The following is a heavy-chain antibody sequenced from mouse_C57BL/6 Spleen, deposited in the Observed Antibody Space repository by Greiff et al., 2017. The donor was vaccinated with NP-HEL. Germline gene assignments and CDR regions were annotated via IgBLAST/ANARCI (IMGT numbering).Heavy chain of an antibody. CDR3: ARHSGYSLDY. Sequence: EVKVIESGGDLVKPGGSLKLSCAASGFTFSSYGMSWVRQTPDKRLEWVATISSGGSYTYYPDSVKGRFTISRDNAKNTLYLQMSSLKSEDTAMYYCARHSGYSLDYWGQGTTLTVSS. CDR2: ISSGGSYT. CDR1: GFTFSSYG. D-gene: IGHD3-1*01. V-gene: IGHV5-6*01. J-gene: IGHJ2*01.